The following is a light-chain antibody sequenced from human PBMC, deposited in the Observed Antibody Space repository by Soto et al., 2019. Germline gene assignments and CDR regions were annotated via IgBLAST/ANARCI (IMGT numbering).Light chain of an antibody. CDR2: GAS. V-gene: IGKV3-15*01. Sequence: EIVMTQSPATLSVSPGERAILSCRASQSVSRNLAWYQQKPGQAPRLLIYGASTRATGIPARFSGSGSGTEFPLPISSLLSEDFAVYYCQQYNNWPPWTFGQGTKVEIK. J-gene: IGKJ1*01. CDR1: QSVSRN. CDR3: QQYNNWPPWT.